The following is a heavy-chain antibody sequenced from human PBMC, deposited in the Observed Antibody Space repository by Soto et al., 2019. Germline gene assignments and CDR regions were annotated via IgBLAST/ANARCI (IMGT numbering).Heavy chain of an antibody. Sequence: QVQLVQSGAEVKKPGSSVKVSCKASGGTFSSYAISWVRQAPGQGLEWMGGIIPIFGTANYAQKFQGRVTITADESTSTAYMELSSLRSEDTAVYYCAKSLRAKKSGPIMITFGGVIVKGDAFDIWGQGTMVTVSS. J-gene: IGHJ3*02. CDR3: AKSLRAKKSGPIMITFGGVIVKGDAFDI. V-gene: IGHV1-69*01. CDR1: GGTFSSYA. D-gene: IGHD3-16*02. CDR2: IIPIFGTA.